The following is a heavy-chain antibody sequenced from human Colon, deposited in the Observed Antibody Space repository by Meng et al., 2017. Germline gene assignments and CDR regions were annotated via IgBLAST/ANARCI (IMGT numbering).Heavy chain of an antibody. CDR1: GGSISNYY. CDR2: IYYSGTT. CDR3: AGDSSGYNWLDP. V-gene: IGHV4-59*01. J-gene: IGHJ5*02. Sequence: QVQLQEAGPGLVKPSETLSLTCPVSGGSISNYYWSWIRQPPGKGLEWIGYIYYSGTTNYNPSLKSRVTISIDTSKNQFSLKLNSVTATDTAVYYCAGDSSGYNWLDPWGQGTLVTVSS. D-gene: IGHD6-19*01.